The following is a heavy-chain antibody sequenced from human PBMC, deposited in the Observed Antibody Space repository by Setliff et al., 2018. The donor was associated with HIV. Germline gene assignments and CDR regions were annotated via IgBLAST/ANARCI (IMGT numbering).Heavy chain of an antibody. J-gene: IGHJ4*02. Sequence: GESLRLSCAVSGFIFRSYEMNWVRQTPGKGLEWVSYINSGGTIVYYADSVKGRFTISRDNANNSLFLQMNSLRAEDTAVYYCARSINGYQQRFDYWGQGALVTVSS. D-gene: IGHD5-18*01. CDR3: ARSINGYQQRFDY. CDR2: INSGGTIV. V-gene: IGHV3-48*03. CDR1: GFIFRSYE.